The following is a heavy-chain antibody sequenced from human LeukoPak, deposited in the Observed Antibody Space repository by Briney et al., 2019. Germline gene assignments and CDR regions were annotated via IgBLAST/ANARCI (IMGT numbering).Heavy chain of an antibody. CDR1: GYTLSELS. J-gene: IGHJ3*02. CDR3: ARAGVHDAFDI. D-gene: IGHD7-27*01. V-gene: IGHV1-24*01. CDR2: FDVAETDT. Sequence: ASVKVSCKVSGYTLSELSMHWVRQSPGKGLEWMGGFDVAETDTIYAQKFQGRVTMTEDTSTDTAYMELNSLSSEDTAVYYCARAGVHDAFDIWGQGTMVTVSS.